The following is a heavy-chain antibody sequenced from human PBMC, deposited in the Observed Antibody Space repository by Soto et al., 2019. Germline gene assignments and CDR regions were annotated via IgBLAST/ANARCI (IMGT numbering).Heavy chain of an antibody. D-gene: IGHD3-10*01. J-gene: IGHJ4*02. CDR1: GFTFSSYA. CDR3: AKLACLGDPQGGDF. CDR2: ISGSGGST. V-gene: IGHV3-23*01. Sequence: GGSLRLSCAASGFTFSSYAMSWVRQAPGKGLEWVSAISGSGGSTHYADSVKGRFTISRDNSKDTLYLHMGSLRADDTALYYFAKLACLGDPQGGDFWGQGTLVTVSS.